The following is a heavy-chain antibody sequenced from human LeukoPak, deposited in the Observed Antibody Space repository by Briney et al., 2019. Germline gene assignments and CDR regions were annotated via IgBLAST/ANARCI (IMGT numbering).Heavy chain of an antibody. V-gene: IGHV4-59*01. CDR2: VYSTGST. CDR1: GGSISNNY. CDR3: ARDRGGNFDY. J-gene: IGHJ4*02. Sequence: SETLSLTCNVSGGSISNNYWTWIRQPPGKGLEWIGYVYSTGSTNYNPSLKSRVTISVDTSKNQFSLKLSSVTAADTAVYYCARDRGGNFDYWGQGTLVTVSS. D-gene: IGHD3-10*01.